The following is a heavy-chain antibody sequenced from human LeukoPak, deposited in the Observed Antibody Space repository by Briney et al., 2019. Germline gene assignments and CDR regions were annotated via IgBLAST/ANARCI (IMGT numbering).Heavy chain of an antibody. V-gene: IGHV3-23*01. CDR3: AKFSSPGWFVP. CDR1: AFTFSSYA. Sequence: GGSLRLSCAASAFTFSSYAMGWVSQAPGKGLEWVLAISGSGGSTSYADSGKGRFTISRDNSKSTLYLQMNSLRAEDRALYYCAKFSSPGWFVPWRQGTLVTVSS. D-gene: IGHD2-15*01. CDR2: ISGSGGST. J-gene: IGHJ5*02.